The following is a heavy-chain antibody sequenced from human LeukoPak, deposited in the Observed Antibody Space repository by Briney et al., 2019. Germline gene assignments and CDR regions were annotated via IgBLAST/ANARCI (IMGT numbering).Heavy chain of an antibody. CDR1: GYTFTGHY. V-gene: IGHV1-2*04. D-gene: IGHD3-22*01. CDR2: INPNSGGT. CDR3: AREYYDSSGIRYAFDI. J-gene: IGHJ3*02. Sequence: ASVKVSCKASGYTFTGHYMHWVRQAPGQGLEWMGWINPNSGGTNYAQKFQGWVTMTRDTSISTAYMELSRLRSDDTAVYYCAREYYDSSGIRYAFDIWGQGTMVTVSS.